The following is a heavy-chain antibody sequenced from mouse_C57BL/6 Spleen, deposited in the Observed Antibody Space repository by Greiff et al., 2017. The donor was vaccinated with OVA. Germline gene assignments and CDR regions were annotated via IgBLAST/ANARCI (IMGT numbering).Heavy chain of an antibody. CDR3: GRRGTVPWFAY. Sequence: EVKLMESGPELVKPGASVKIPCKASGYTFTDYNMDWVKQSHGKSLEWIGDINPNNGGTNYNQKFKGKATLTVDKSSSTTYMELSSLTSEDTEVYYCGRRGTVPWFAYWGQGTLVTVSA. J-gene: IGHJ3*01. CDR2: INPNNGGT. V-gene: IGHV1-18*01. CDR1: GYTFTDYN. D-gene: IGHD1-1*01.